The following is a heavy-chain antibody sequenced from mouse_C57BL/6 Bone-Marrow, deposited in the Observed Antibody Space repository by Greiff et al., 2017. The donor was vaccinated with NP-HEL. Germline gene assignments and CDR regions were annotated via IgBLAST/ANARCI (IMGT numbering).Heavy chain of an antibody. CDR2: IDPSDSYT. CDR1: GYTFTSYW. CDR3: AREKYYGSSYEYFDV. J-gene: IGHJ1*03. Sequence: VQRVESGAELVKPGASVKLSCKASGYTFTSYWMQWVKQRPGQGLEWIGEIDPSDSYTNYNQKFKGKATLTVDTSSSTAYMQLSSLTSEDSAVYYCAREKYYGSSYEYFDVWGTGTTVTVSS. D-gene: IGHD1-1*01. V-gene: IGHV1-50*01.